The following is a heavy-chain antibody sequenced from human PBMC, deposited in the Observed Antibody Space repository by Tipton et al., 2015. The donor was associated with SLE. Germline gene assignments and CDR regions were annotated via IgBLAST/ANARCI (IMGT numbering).Heavy chain of an antibody. V-gene: IGHV3-64*01. CDR1: GFTFSSYA. J-gene: IGHJ3*01. CDR3: ARVYQGRFYVNGALDV. Sequence: SLRLSCAASGFTFSSYAMHWVRQAPGKGLEYVSAISSNGGSTDYANSVKGRFTISRDNSKNTLYLQMGSLRAEDMALYYCARVYQGRFYVNGALDVWGQVTIVTVSS. CDR2: ISSNGGST. D-gene: IGHD1-26*01.